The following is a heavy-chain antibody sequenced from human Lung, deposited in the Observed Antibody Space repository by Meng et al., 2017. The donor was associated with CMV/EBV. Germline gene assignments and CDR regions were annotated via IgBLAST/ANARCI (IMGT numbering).Heavy chain of an antibody. V-gene: IGHV4-31*03. CDR3: ARASYGSGSPLGESWFDP. CDR2: IHSSGST. J-gene: IGHJ5*02. CDR1: GGSISSGGYY. Sequence: GRVQGPRPGPVKPSQTLFLTCTVSGGSISSGGYYWSWIRQHPGKGLEWIGYIHSSGSTYYNPSLRSRLTISVDTSKNQFSLKLSSVTAADTAVYYCARASYGSGSPLGESWFDPWGQGTLVTVSS. D-gene: IGHD3-10*01.